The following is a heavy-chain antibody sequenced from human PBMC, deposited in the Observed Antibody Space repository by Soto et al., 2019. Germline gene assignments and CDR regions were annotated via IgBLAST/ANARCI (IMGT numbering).Heavy chain of an antibody. CDR2: ISSSSSYI. CDR1: GLSCSSYS. V-gene: IGHV3-21*01. CDR3: ARGVNTIFGVVINYYYYGMDV. D-gene: IGHD3-3*01. J-gene: IGHJ6*02. Sequence: PGGSLKLSCAASGLSCSSYSMNWVRQAPGKGLEWVSSISSSSSYIYYADSVKGRFTISRDNAKNSLYLQMNSLRAEDTAVYYCARGVNTIFGVVINYYYYGMDVWGQGTTVTVYS.